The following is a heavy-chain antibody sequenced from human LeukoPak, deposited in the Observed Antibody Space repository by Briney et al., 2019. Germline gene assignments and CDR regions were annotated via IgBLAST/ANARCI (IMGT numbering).Heavy chain of an antibody. CDR3: ARDLPLYSSSWYHRYYGMDV. D-gene: IGHD6-13*01. Sequence: GASVKVSCKASGYTFTGYYMHWVRHAPGQGLEWMGWINPNSGGTNYAQKFQGRVTMTRDTSIRTAYMELSRLRSDDTAVYYCARDLPLYSSSWYHRYYGMDVWGQGTTVTVSS. CDR2: INPNSGGT. CDR1: GYTFTGYY. J-gene: IGHJ6*02. V-gene: IGHV1-2*02.